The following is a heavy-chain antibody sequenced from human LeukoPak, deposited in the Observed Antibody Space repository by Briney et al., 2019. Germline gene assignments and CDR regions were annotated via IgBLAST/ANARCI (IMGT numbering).Heavy chain of an antibody. CDR2: INHSGST. Sequence: SETLSLTCAVYGGSFSGYYWSWIRQPPGKGLEWIGEINHSGSTNYNPSLTSRVTISVDTSKNQFSLKLSSVTAADTAVYYCARAGSAGFWSGPPVDYWGQGTLVTVSS. V-gene: IGHV4-34*01. J-gene: IGHJ4*02. CDR1: GGSFSGYY. CDR3: ARAGSAGFWSGPPVDY. D-gene: IGHD3-3*01.